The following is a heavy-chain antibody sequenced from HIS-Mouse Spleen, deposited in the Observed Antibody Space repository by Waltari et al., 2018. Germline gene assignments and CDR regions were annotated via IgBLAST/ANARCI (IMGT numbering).Heavy chain of an antibody. V-gene: IGHV4-39*07. D-gene: IGHD6-13*01. CDR2: IYFSGST. CDR1: GGSISSSSTC. J-gene: IGHJ2*01. CDR3: AREIPYSSSWYDWYFDL. Sequence: QLQLQESGPGLVKPSETLSLTCTVPGGSISSSSTCWGWIRHPPGKGLEWIGSIYFSGSTYYNPSLKSRVTISVDTSKNQFSLKLSSVTAADTAVYYCAREIPYSSSWYDWYFDLWGRGTLVTVSS.